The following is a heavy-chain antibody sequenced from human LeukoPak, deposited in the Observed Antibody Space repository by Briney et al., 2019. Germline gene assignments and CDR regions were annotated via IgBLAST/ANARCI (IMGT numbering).Heavy chain of an antibody. J-gene: IGHJ4*02. Sequence: SVTVSCKASGGTFSSYAISWVRQAPGQGLEWMGRIIPILGIANYAQKFQGRVTITADKSTSTAYMELSSLRSEDTAVYYCARGYYGSGSYYGGYYFDYWGQGTLVTVSS. CDR2: IIPILGIA. V-gene: IGHV1-69*04. D-gene: IGHD3-10*01. CDR3: ARGYYGSGSYYGGYYFDY. CDR1: GGTFSSYA.